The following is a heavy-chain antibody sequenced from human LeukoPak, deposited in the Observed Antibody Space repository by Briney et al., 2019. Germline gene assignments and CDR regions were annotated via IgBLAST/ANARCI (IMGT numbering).Heavy chain of an antibody. V-gene: IGHV1-18*01. CDR3: ARERDTIFGVVIFGGAFDI. Sequence: ASVKVSCKASGYTFTSYGISWVRQAPGQGLEWMGWISAYNGNTNYAQKLQGRVTMTTDTSTSTACMELRSLRSDDTAVYYCARERDTIFGVVIFGGAFDIWGQGTMVTVSS. J-gene: IGHJ3*02. CDR1: GYTFTSYG. CDR2: ISAYNGNT. D-gene: IGHD3-3*01.